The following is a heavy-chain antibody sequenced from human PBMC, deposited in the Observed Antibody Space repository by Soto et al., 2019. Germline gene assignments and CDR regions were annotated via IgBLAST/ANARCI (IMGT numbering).Heavy chain of an antibody. Sequence: LGVCCVASGFTFSSYSMNWVRKAPGKGLEWVSSISSSSYIYYADSVKGRFTISRDNAKNSLYLQMSSLRAEDTAVYYCARDGGLYYDFWSGYYSRINWFDPWGQGTLVTVSS. V-gene: IGHV3-21*01. J-gene: IGHJ5*02. D-gene: IGHD3-3*01. CDR2: ISSSSYI. CDR1: GFTFSSYS. CDR3: ARDGGLYYDFWSGYYSRINWFDP.